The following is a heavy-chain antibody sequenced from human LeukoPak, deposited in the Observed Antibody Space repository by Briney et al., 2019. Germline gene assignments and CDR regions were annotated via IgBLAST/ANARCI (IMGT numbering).Heavy chain of an antibody. J-gene: IGHJ4*02. V-gene: IGHV1-46*01. CDR1: GYTFTSYY. CDR3: ARELRPYYYDSSGYFDY. D-gene: IGHD3-22*01. Sequence: ASVKVSCKASGYTFTSYYMHWVRQAPGQGLEWMGIINPSGGSTSYAQKFQGRVTITADKSTSTAYMELSSLRSEDTAVYYCARELRPYYYDSSGYFDYWGQGTLVTVSS. CDR2: INPSGGST.